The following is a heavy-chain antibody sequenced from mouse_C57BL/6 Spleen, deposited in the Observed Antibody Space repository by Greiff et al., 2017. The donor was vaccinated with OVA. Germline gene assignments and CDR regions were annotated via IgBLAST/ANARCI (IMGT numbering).Heavy chain of an antibody. D-gene: IGHD4-1*01. J-gene: IGHJ4*01. V-gene: IGHV1-50*01. CDR2: IDPSDSYT. CDR1: GYTFTSYW. Sequence: QVQLKQPGAELVKPGASVKLSCKASGYTFTSYWMQWVKQRPGQGLEWIGEIDPSDSYTNYNQKFKGKATLTVDTSSSTAYMQLSSLTSEDSAVYYCARWLGREGAMDYWGQGTSVTVSS. CDR3: ARWLGREGAMDY.